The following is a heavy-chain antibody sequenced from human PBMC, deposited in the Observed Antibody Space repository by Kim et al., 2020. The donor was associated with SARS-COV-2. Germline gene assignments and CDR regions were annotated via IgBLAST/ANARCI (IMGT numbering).Heavy chain of an antibody. J-gene: IGHJ4*02. V-gene: IGHV3-72*01. CDR3: ARKTHGSGWTHFDF. D-gene: IGHD6-19*01. Sequence: EYAASVKGRFTISRDDSSLYLQMNSLIIEDTAIYFCARKTHGSGWTHFDFWGQGTLVTVSS.